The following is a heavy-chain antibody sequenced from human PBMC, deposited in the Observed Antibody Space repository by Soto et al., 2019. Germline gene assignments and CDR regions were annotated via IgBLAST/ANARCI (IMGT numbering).Heavy chain of an antibody. Sequence: QVQLVQSGAEVKKPGASVKVSCKASGYTFTSYDINWVRQATGQGLEWMGWMNPNSGNTGYAQKFQGRVTMTRNTSISRAYRVQISRRSEETTVYYCARDRGVLVAAALKDYYYYGMDVWGQGTTVTVSS. D-gene: IGHD2-2*01. J-gene: IGHJ6*02. CDR1: GYTFTSYD. CDR2: MNPNSGNT. CDR3: ARDRGVLVAAALKDYYYYGMDV. V-gene: IGHV1-8*01.